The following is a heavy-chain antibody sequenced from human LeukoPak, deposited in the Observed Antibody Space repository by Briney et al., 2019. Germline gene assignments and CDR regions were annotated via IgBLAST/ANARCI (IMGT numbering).Heavy chain of an antibody. Sequence: GGSLRLSCAASGFTFSTYNMNWVRQAPGKGLEYVSAISSNGGSTYYANSVKGRFTISRDNSKNTLCLQMGSLRAEDMAVYYCAREQIAAAGTISDYWGQGTLVTVSS. CDR3: AREQIAAAGTISDY. V-gene: IGHV3-64*01. J-gene: IGHJ4*02. D-gene: IGHD6-13*01. CDR2: ISSNGGST. CDR1: GFTFSTYN.